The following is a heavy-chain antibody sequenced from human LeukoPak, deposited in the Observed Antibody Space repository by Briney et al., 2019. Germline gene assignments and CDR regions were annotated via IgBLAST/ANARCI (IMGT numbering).Heavy chain of an antibody. J-gene: IGHJ4*02. CDR3: ARYTEYYFDY. D-gene: IGHD2-2*02. Sequence: GGSLRLSCAASGFTFRDYNMNWVRQAPGKGLEWISSISSSSSDIYYTDSVKGRFSVSRDNARNLVYLQMNSLRVEDTAVYYCARYTEYYFDYWGQGTPVTVSS. CDR2: ISSSSSDI. CDR1: GFTFRDYN. V-gene: IGHV3-21*06.